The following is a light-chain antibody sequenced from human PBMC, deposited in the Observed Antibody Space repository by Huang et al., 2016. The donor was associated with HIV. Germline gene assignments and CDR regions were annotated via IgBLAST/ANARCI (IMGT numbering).Light chain of an antibody. CDR1: QSVNNNY. CDR2: RAS. J-gene: IGKJ2*03. V-gene: IGKV3-20*01. CDR3: QQFGSSPPYS. Sequence: EILLTQSPDTLSLSPGERATLSCRASQSVNNNYLAWYQQKPGQAPRLLIYRASTRATGIPDRVSGSVSGTDFTLTISRLEPDDFAVYYCQQFGSSPPYSFGQGTKLKIK.